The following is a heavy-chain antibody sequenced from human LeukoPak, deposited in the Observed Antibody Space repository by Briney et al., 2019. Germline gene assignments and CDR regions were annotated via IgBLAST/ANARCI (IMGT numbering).Heavy chain of an antibody. CDR2: IYPGDSAT. Sequence: GESLKISCKGSGYSFTNYWIGWVRQMPGKGLEWMGIIYPGDSATRYSPSFQGQVTISADKSISTAYLQWSSLKASDTAMYYCARPAYGSTVLFDYWGQGTLVTVSS. CDR3: ARPAYGSTVLFDY. J-gene: IGHJ4*02. V-gene: IGHV5-51*01. D-gene: IGHD3-10*01. CDR1: GYSFTNYW.